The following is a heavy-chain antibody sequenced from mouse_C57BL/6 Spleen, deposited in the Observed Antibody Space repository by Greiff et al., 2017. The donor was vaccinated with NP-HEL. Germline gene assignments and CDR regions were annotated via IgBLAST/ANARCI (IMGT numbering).Heavy chain of an antibody. J-gene: IGHJ4*01. CDR3: ARDGAAYDYDGSGGAMDY. V-gene: IGHV5-16*01. Sequence: EVNVVESEGGLVQPGSSMKLSCTASGFTFSDYYMAWVRQVPEKGLEWVANINYDGSSTYYLDSLKSRFIISRDNAKNILYLQMSSLKSEDTATYYCARDGAAYDYDGSGGAMDYWGQGTSVTVSS. CDR2: INYDGSST. CDR1: GFTFSDYY. D-gene: IGHD2-4*01.